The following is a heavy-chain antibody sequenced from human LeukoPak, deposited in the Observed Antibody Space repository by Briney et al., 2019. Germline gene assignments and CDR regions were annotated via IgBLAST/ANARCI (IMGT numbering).Heavy chain of an antibody. CDR3: ARGGYYDSSGYYSY. CDR2: IYYSGST. D-gene: IGHD3-22*01. Sequence: PSETLSLTCTVSGGSISSSSYYWGWIRQPPGKGLEWIGSIYYSGSTYYNPSLKSRVTISVDASKNQFSLKLSSVTAADTAVYYCARGGYYDSSGYYSYWGQGTLVTVSS. J-gene: IGHJ4*02. V-gene: IGHV4-39*07. CDR1: GGSISSSSYY.